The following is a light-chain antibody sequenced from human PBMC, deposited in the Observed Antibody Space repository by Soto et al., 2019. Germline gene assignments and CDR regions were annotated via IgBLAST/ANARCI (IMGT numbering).Light chain of an antibody. CDR2: DAS. Sequence: DIQMTHSPSTLSASVVYIVTITFRSSQSISSWLAWYQQKPGKAPKLLIYDASSLESGVPSRFSGSGSGTEFTLTISSLQPDDFATYYCQQYNSYSLWKFGQGTKVDIK. J-gene: IGKJ1*01. V-gene: IGKV1-5*01. CDR1: QSISSW. CDR3: QQYNSYSLWK.